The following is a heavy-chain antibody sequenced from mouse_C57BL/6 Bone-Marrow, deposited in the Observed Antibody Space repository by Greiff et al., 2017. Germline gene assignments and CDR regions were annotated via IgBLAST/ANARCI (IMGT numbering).Heavy chain of an antibody. CDR2: IYPRDGST. J-gene: IGHJ3*01. CDR3: ARSRYSNYPAWFAY. V-gene: IGHV1-78*01. CDR1: GYTFTDHT. D-gene: IGHD2-5*01. Sequence: LVESDAELVKPGASVKISCKVSGYTFTDHTIHWMKQRPEQGLEWIGYIYPRDGSTKYNEKFKGKATLPADKSSSTAYMPLNSLTSEDSAVYFCARSRYSNYPAWFAYWGQGTLVTVSA.